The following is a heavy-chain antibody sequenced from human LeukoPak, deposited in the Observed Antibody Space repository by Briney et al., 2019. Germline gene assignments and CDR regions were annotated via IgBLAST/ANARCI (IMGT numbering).Heavy chain of an antibody. V-gene: IGHV3-23*01. CDR1: GFSFSSYV. J-gene: IGHJ4*02. D-gene: IGHD3-9*01. CDR3: ARSTTLTGENDY. CDR2: ISGSGGTT. Sequence: GGSLRLSCAASGFSFSSYVMSWVRQAPGKGLEWVSAISGSGGTTYYADSVKGRFTISRDNSKNTLYLQMNSLRAEDTAVYYCARSTTLTGENDYWGQGTLVTVSS.